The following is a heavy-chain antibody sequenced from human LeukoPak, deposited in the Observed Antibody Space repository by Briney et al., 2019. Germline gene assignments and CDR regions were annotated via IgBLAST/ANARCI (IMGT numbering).Heavy chain of an antibody. J-gene: IGHJ4*02. D-gene: IGHD5-18*01. CDR3: ARDPAIQAWLSAYYFDY. CDR1: GFTFSSYS. Sequence: GGSLRLSCAASGFTFSSYSVNWVRQAPGKGLEWVSYISSSSSTIYYADSVKGRFTISRDNAKNSLYLQMNSLRAEDTAVYYCARDPAIQAWLSAYYFDYWGQGTLVTVSS. V-gene: IGHV3-48*01. CDR2: ISSSSSTI.